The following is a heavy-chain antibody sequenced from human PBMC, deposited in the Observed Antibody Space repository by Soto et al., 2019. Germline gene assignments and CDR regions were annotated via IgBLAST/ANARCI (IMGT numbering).Heavy chain of an antibody. CDR1: GGSISSGGYY. Sequence: SETLSLTCTVSGGSISSGGYYWSWIRQHPGKGLEWIGYIYYSGSTYYNPSLKSRVTISVDTSKNQFSLKLSSVTAADTAVYYCARLPGIAVDGLGYYFDYWGQGTLVTVSS. D-gene: IGHD6-19*01. J-gene: IGHJ4*02. V-gene: IGHV4-31*03. CDR2: IYYSGST. CDR3: ARLPGIAVDGLGYYFDY.